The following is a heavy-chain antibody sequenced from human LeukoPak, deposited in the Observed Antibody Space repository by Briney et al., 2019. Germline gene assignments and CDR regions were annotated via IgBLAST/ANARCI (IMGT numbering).Heavy chain of an antibody. D-gene: IGHD4-11*01. Sequence: PSETLSLTCAVSGYSISSGYYWGWIRQPPGKGLEWIGSIYHSGSTYYNPSLKSRVTISVDTSKSQFSLKLSSVTAADTAVYYCARHDPVTTDFDYWGQGTLVTVSS. CDR3: ARHDPVTTDFDY. J-gene: IGHJ4*02. CDR2: IYHSGST. V-gene: IGHV4-38-2*01. CDR1: GYSISSGYY.